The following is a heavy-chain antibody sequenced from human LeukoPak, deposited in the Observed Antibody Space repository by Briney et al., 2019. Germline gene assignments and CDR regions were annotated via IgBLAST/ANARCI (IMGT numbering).Heavy chain of an antibody. J-gene: IGHJ6*02. CDR2: IYYSGST. V-gene: IGHV4-59*01. CDR1: LGSISSYY. D-gene: IGHD2-2*03. CDR3: ARLDIVVVPASYPVPQKYGMDV. Sequence: SETLSLTCTVSLGSISSYYWSWIRQPPGKGLEWIGYIYYSGSTNYNPSLKSRVTISVDTSKNQFSLKLSSVTAADTAVYYCARLDIVVVPASYPVPQKYGMDVWGQGTTVTVSS.